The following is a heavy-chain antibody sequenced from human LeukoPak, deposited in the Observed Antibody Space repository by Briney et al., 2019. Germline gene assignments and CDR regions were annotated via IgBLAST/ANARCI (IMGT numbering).Heavy chain of an antibody. CDR3: ASYPTTVTTGYFDY. J-gene: IGHJ4*02. CDR2: TYYSGST. Sequence: SETLSLTCTVSGGSISSSSYYWGWIRQPPGKGLEWIGSTYYSGSTYYNPSLKSRVTISVDTSKNQFSLKLSSVTAADTAVYYCASYPTTVTTGYFDYWGQGTLVTVSS. V-gene: IGHV4-39*01. CDR1: GGSISSSSYY. D-gene: IGHD4-17*01.